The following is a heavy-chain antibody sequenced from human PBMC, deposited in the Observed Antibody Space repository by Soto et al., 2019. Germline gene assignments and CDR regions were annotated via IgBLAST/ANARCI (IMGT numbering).Heavy chain of an antibody. CDR2: ISSGSSNI. D-gene: IGHD2-15*01. CDR1: GFAFRSYN. CDR3: ASATVVAATFDF. V-gene: IGHV3-21*01. Sequence: GSLRLSCAASGFAFRSYNMNWVRQAPGKGLEWVASISSGSSNIYYADSVKGRFTIPRDNAKNSLFLQMDSLRAEDSAVYYCASATVVAATFDFWGQGTLVTVSS. J-gene: IGHJ4*02.